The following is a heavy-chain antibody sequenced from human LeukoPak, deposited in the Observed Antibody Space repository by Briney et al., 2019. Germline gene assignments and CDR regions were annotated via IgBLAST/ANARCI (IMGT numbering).Heavy chain of an antibody. Sequence: ASVKASCKASGYTFTSYGISWVRQAPGQGLEWMGWISAYNGNTNYAQKLQGRVTMTTDTSTSTAYMELRSPRSDDTAVYYCARVASSSWLNWFDPWGQGTLVTVSS. D-gene: IGHD6-13*01. J-gene: IGHJ5*02. CDR3: ARVASSSWLNWFDP. V-gene: IGHV1-18*01. CDR1: GYTFTSYG. CDR2: ISAYNGNT.